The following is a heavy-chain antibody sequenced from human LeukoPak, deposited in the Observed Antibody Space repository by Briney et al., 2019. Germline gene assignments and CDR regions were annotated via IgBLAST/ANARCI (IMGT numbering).Heavy chain of an antibody. D-gene: IGHD6-13*01. CDR2: INPNSGGT. J-gene: IGHJ4*02. Sequence: ASVKVSCKASGYTFTGYYMHWVRQAPGQGLEWMGWINPNSGGTNYAQKFQGRVTMTRDTSISTAYMELSRLRSDDTAVYYCARGSAAGNPAPDYWGQGTLVTVSS. V-gene: IGHV1-2*02. CDR1: GYTFTGYY. CDR3: ARGSAAGNPAPDY.